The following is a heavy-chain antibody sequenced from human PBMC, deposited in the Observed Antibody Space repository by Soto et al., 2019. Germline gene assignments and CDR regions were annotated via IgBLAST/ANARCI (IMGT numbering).Heavy chain of an antibody. CDR3: AKRGSATSWYYFDY. CDR2: ISGNGGSA. CDR1: GFTFSSQA. J-gene: IGHJ4*02. V-gene: IGHV3-23*01. Sequence: EVQLLESGGGLVQPGGSLRLSCAASGFTFSSQAMSWVRQAPGMGLEWISAISGNGGSAYYTDSVKGRFTISRDNSKNTLYLQMNSLRAEDTAVYYCAKRGSATSWYYFDYWGQGTLVTVSS. D-gene: IGHD3-16*01.